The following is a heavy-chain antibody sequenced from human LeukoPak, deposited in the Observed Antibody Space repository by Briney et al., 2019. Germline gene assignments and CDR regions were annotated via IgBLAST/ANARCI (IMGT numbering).Heavy chain of an antibody. D-gene: IGHD3-10*01. Sequence: GSLRLSCAASGFTISINYMSWVRQAPGKGLEWIGYIYYSGSTNYNPSLKSRVTISVDTSKNQFSLKLTSVTAADTAVYYCARADYGSSPDYWGQGTLVTVSS. CDR3: ARADYGSSPDY. CDR2: IYYSGST. J-gene: IGHJ4*02. V-gene: IGHV4-59*01. CDR1: GFTISINY.